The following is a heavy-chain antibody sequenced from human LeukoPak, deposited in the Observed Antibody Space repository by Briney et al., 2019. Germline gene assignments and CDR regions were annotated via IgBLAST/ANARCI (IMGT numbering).Heavy chain of an antibody. Sequence: PGGSLRLSCAASGFTFSSYGMSWVRQAPGKGLEWVSAISGSGGSTYYADSVKGRFTISRDNSKNTLYLQMNSLRAEDTAVYYCAKDAPGRVWYSSGWRGGDYWGQGTLVTVSS. CDR3: AKDAPGRVWYSSGWRGGDY. CDR1: GFTFSSYG. CDR2: ISGSGGST. D-gene: IGHD6-19*01. V-gene: IGHV3-23*01. J-gene: IGHJ4*02.